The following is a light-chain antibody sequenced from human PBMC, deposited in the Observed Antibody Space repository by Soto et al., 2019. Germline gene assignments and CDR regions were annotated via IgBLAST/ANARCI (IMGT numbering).Light chain of an antibody. CDR1: SSDVGGYNY. V-gene: IGLV2-11*01. J-gene: IGLJ2*01. Sequence: QSALTQTRSVSGSPGQSVNISCTGTSSDVGGYNYVSWYQQHPGKAPKLMIYVVSKRPSGVPDRFSGSKSGNTASLTISGLHAEDEADYYCCSYAGIYTLVVFGGGTKLTVL. CDR2: VVS. CDR3: CSYAGIYTLVV.